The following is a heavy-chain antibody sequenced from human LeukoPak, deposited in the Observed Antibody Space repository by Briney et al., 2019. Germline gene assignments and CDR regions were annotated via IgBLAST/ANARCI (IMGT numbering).Heavy chain of an antibody. J-gene: IGHJ5*02. CDR1: GFTFSSYS. D-gene: IGHD2-2*01. V-gene: IGHV3-21*01. Sequence: GGSLRLSCAASGFTFSSYSMNWVRQAPGKGLEWVSSISSGSSHIYYADSVKGRFTISRDNAKNSLYLQMNRLRAEDTAVYYCARDFVVVVPAAMSSWFDPWGQGTLVTVSS. CDR2: ISSGSSHI. CDR3: ARDFVVVVPAAMSSWFDP.